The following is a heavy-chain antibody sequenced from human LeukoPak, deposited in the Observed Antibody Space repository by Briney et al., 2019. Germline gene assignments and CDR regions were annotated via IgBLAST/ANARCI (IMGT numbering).Heavy chain of an antibody. D-gene: IGHD6-13*01. Sequence: PGGSLRLSCAASGFTFSNYGMHWVRQAPGKGLEWVACIRYDGNNKYYADSVKGRFTVSRDNSKDTLYLQMNSLRAEDTAVYYCARLGYSSSWPLDYWGQGTLVTVSS. CDR2: IRYDGNNK. J-gene: IGHJ4*02. CDR1: GFTFSNYG. CDR3: ARLGYSSSWPLDY. V-gene: IGHV3-30*02.